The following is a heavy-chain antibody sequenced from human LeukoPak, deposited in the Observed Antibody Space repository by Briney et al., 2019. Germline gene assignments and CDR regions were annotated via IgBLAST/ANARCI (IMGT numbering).Heavy chain of an antibody. Sequence: PGRSLRLSCAASGFTFSSYSMNWVRQAPGKGLEWISYISSSIRTTYYADSVKGRFTISRDNAKNSLYLQMNSLRTEDTAVYYCARDEITDYMDVWGKGTTVTVSS. J-gene: IGHJ6*03. D-gene: IGHD5-24*01. CDR1: GFTFSSYS. V-gene: IGHV3-48*01. CDR2: ISSSIRTT. CDR3: ARDEITDYMDV.